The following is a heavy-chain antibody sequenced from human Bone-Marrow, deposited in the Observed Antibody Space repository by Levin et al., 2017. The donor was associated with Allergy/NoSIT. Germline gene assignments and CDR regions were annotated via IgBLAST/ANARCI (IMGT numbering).Heavy chain of an antibody. CDR1: GGSISSYY. J-gene: IGHJ3*02. D-gene: IGHD6-19*01. Sequence: SETLSLTCTVSGGSISSYYWSWIRQPPGKGLEWIGYIYYSGSTNYNPSLKSRVTISVDTSKNQFSLKLSSVTAADTAVYYCARRGQQWLVVDRGAFDIWGQGTMVTVSS. CDR2: IYYSGST. V-gene: IGHV4-59*08. CDR3: ARRGQQWLVVDRGAFDI.